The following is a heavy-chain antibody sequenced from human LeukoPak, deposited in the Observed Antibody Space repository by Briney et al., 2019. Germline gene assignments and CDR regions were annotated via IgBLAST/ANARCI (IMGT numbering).Heavy chain of an antibody. CDR2: IKYDGNEE. CDR3: KSGGAAPGSFDY. V-gene: IGHV3-7*01. D-gene: IGHD1-1*01. J-gene: IGHJ4*02. CDR1: GFTFSSYW. Sequence: GGSLRLSCAACGFTFSSYWMSLMRQAPGKGLEWVANIKYDGNEEYYVDSVRGRFTISRDNAKNSLYLQLNSLRVEDTAVYYCKSGGAAPGSFDYWGQGTLVTVSP.